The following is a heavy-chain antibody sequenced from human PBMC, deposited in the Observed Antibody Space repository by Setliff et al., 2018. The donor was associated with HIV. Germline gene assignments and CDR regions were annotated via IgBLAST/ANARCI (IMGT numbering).Heavy chain of an antibody. J-gene: IGHJ3*01. Sequence: SETLSLTCTVSGVSITSHYWNWIRQSPGKGLEWIGFGHHSGHTRQNPSLASRVTISVDMSKNQFSLKLNSLSAADTAVYYCARWESAQKAFNPWGHGTRVTVSS. D-gene: IGHD1-26*01. CDR1: GVSITSHY. CDR3: ARWESAQKAFNP. CDR2: GHHSGHT. V-gene: IGHV4-4*09.